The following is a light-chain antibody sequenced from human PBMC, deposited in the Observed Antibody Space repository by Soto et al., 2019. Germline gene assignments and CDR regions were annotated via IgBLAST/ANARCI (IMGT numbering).Light chain of an antibody. V-gene: IGKV3-20*01. Sequence: FVLTQSPGNLSLSPGERVTLSCKVSPSVTNSELAWYQQKPGQAPRLLIYAASSRATGIPDRFSGGGSGTDFTLTISRLEPEDSAVYYCQNHGTTFGQGTKVDIK. CDR3: QNHGTT. J-gene: IGKJ1*01. CDR2: AAS. CDR1: PSVTNSE.